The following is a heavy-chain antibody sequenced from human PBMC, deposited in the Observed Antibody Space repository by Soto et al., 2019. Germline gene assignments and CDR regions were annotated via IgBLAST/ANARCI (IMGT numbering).Heavy chain of an antibody. Sequence: SETLSLTCAVYGGSFSGYYWSWIRQPPGKGLEWIGEINHSGSTNYNPSLKSRVTISVDTSKNQFSLKLSSVTAADTAVYYCASSPYYDILTGYQPFDYWGQGTLVTVSS. V-gene: IGHV4-34*01. CDR3: ASSPYYDILTGYQPFDY. D-gene: IGHD3-9*01. CDR2: INHSGST. J-gene: IGHJ4*02. CDR1: GGSFSGYY.